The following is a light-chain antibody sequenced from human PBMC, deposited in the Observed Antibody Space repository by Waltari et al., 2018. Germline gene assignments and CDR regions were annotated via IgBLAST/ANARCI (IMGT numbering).Light chain of an antibody. Sequence: EIVLTQSPATLSLSPGERATLSCRASQSVSKYLAWYQQKPGQAPRLLIYDASNRATGISARFSGSGSGTDFILTISSLEPEDFAVYYCQQRSTWPPFTFGPGTTLDI. CDR3: QQRSTWPPFT. CDR1: QSVSKY. V-gene: IGKV3-11*01. CDR2: DAS. J-gene: IGKJ3*01.